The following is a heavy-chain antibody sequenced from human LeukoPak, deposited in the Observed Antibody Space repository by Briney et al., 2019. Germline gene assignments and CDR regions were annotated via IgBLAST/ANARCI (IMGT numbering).Heavy chain of an antibody. CDR1: GFTFSSYA. V-gene: IGHV3-23*01. J-gene: IGHJ4*02. Sequence: PGGSLRLSCAASGFTFSSYAMSWVRQAPGKGLEWVSAISGSGGSTYYADSVKGRFTISRDNSKNTLYLQMNSLRAEDTAVYYCAKAVRQQLVRDPFDYWGQGTLVTVSS. CDR3: AKAVRQQLVRDPFDY. CDR2: ISGSGGST. D-gene: IGHD6-13*01.